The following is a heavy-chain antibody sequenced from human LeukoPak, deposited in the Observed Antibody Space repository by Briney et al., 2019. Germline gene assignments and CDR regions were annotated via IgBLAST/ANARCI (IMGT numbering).Heavy chain of an antibody. J-gene: IGHJ4*02. D-gene: IGHD1-26*01. CDR3: ANDDVTGVGASGLFDY. Sequence: GGSLRLSCAASGFTFSSYGMHWVRQAPGKGLEWVAFIRYDGSNKYYADSVKGRFTISRDNSKNTLYLQMNSLRAEDTAVYYCANDDVTGVGASGLFDYWGQGTLVTVSS. CDR1: GFTFSSYG. CDR2: IRYDGSNK. V-gene: IGHV3-30*02.